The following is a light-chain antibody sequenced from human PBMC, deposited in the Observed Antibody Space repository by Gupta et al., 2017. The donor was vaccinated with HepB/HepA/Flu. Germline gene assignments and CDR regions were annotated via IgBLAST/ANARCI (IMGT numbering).Light chain of an antibody. CDR1: SLTSYY. Sequence: SSELTQYPALSVALGQTVRITCQGDSLTSYYASWYQQKPGQAPALVIYGKNKRPSGIPDRFSGSTSGNTASLTIXGXQAEDEXDYYCNSRDNSDDHLVFGGGTKLTVL. CDR2: GKN. CDR3: NSRDNSDDHLV. J-gene: IGLJ2*01. V-gene: IGLV3-19*01.